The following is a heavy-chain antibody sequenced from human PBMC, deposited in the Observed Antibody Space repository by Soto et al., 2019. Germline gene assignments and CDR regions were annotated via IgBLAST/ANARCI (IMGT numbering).Heavy chain of an antibody. CDR2: IWYDGSNK. CDR1: GFTFSSYG. V-gene: IGHV3-33*01. J-gene: IGHJ6*02. CDR3: ARDSVTIFGVVMGSGMDV. D-gene: IGHD3-3*01. Sequence: QVQLVESGGGVVQPGRSLRLSCAASGFTFSSYGMHWVRQAPGKGLEWVAVIWYDGSNKYYADSVKGRFTISRDNSKNTLYLQMNSLGAEDTAVYYCARDSVTIFGVVMGSGMDVWGQGTTVTVSS.